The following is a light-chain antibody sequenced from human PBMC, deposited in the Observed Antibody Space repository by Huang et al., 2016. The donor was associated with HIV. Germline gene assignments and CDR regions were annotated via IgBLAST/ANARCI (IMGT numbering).Light chain of an antibody. J-gene: IGKJ1*01. CDR1: QGITGN. V-gene: IGKV3-15*01. CDR2: GAS. CDR3: QQYNAWPSTWT. Sequence: EIVLTQSPGTLSLSPGETATLTRRASQGITGNLAWYQQRLGQPPRILISGASTRAPNIPGRFSGSGYGTDFTLTITSLRSEDSAVYYCQQYNAWPSTWTFGQGTRMEIK.